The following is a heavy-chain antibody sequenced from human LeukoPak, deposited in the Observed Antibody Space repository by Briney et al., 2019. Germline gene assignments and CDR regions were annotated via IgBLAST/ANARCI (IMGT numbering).Heavy chain of an antibody. V-gene: IGHV4-59*01. Sequence: SETLSLTCTDSGGSLSSYYWSWIRQPPGKGLEWIGYIYYSGSTNYNPSLKSRVTISVDTSKNQFSLKLSSVTAADTAVYYCARSVVGGDRGYYFDYWGQGTLVTVSS. D-gene: IGHD1-26*01. CDR2: IYYSGST. CDR3: ARSVVGGDRGYYFDY. CDR1: GGSLSSYY. J-gene: IGHJ4*02.